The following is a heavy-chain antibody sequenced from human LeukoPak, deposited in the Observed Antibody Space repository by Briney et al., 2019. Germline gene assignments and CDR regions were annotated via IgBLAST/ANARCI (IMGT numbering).Heavy chain of an antibody. J-gene: IGHJ4*02. Sequence: SETLSLTCAVSGYSISSGYYWGWIRQPPGKGLEWIGSIYHSGSTYYNPSLKSRVTISVDTSKNQFSLRLSSVTAADTAVYYCARQGVLRFLEWLSDFDYWAREPWSPSPQ. CDR1: GYSISSGYY. CDR3: ARQGVLRFLEWLSDFDY. CDR2: IYHSGST. V-gene: IGHV4-38-2*01. D-gene: IGHD3-3*01.